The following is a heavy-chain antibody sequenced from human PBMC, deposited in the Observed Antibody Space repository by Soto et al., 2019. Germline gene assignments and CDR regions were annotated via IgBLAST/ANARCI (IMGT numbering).Heavy chain of an antibody. D-gene: IGHD5-12*01. CDR1: GFTVTSYW. CDR3: ARGNTGFGNFDY. Sequence: DVQLVESGGGIVQPGGSLRLSCAASGFTVTSYWMHWVRQAPGKGLVWVSRTSPAGSSTYYADFVRGRFTISKDTAKNTLYLQIYSLVAEYTAVYYCARGNTGFGNFDYWGQGTLVTVSS. CDR2: TSPAGSST. V-gene: IGHV3-74*01. J-gene: IGHJ4*02.